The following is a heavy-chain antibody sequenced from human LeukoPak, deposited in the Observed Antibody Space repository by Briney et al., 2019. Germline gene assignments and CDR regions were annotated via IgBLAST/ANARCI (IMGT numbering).Heavy chain of an antibody. Sequence: SETLSLTCTVSGGAISSYYWSWIRQPPGKGLEWIGYIYYSGSTNYNPSLKTRVTISVDTSKNQFSLKLSSVPAADTAVYYCARPKRRHGYPDYWGQGTLVTVS. V-gene: IGHV4-59*12. CDR2: IYYSGST. D-gene: IGHD5-24*01. CDR3: ARPKRRHGYPDY. CDR1: GGAISSYY. J-gene: IGHJ4*02.